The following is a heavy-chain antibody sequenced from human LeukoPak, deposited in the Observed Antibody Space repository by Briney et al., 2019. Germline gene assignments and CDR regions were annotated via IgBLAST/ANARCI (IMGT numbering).Heavy chain of an antibody. J-gene: IGHJ6*03. CDR2: IYSGGTT. CDR1: GFTVSRNF. CDR3: ARDGYGYNYMDV. V-gene: IGHV3-53*01. Sequence: QTGGSLRLSCAASGFTVSRNFMSWVRQAPGKGLEWVSVIYSGGTTEYADSVKGRFIISRDNSKNTLYLQMNSLRAEDAAVYYCARDGYGYNYMDVWGKGTTVTVSS. D-gene: IGHD1-1*01.